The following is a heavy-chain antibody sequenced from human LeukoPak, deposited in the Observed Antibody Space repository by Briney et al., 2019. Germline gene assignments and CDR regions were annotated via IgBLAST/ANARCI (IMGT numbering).Heavy chain of an antibody. CDR3: ARDLFCSYGVCPV. V-gene: IGHV3-21*01. Sequence: GGSLRLSCAASGNTFSTYSMNWVRQAPGKGLEWVSSISRSSRYIYYADSVKGRFTISRDDAKNSLFLQMNSLRADDTAVYYCARDLFCSYGVCPVWGQGTTVTVSS. CDR1: GNTFSTYS. D-gene: IGHD2-8*01. CDR2: ISRSSRYI. J-gene: IGHJ6*02.